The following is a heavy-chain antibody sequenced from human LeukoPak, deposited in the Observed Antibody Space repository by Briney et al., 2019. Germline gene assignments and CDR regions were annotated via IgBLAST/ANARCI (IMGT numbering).Heavy chain of an antibody. J-gene: IGHJ4*02. CDR1: GYSFTSYW. CDR2: IYPGDSDT. V-gene: IGHV5-51*01. CDR3: ARRARESSHYAKLSQPDDY. Sequence: GESLKISCKGSGYSFTSYWIGWVRQMPGKGLEWMGIIYPGDSDTRYSPSFQGQVTISADKSISTAYLQWSSLKASDTAMYYCARRARESSHYAKLSQPDDYWGQGTLVTVSS. D-gene: IGHD3-3*01.